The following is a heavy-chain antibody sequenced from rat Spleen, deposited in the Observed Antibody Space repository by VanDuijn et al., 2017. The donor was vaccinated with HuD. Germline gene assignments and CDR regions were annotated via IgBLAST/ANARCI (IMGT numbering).Heavy chain of an antibody. CDR2: ISTGGDNT. D-gene: IGHD1-12*02. CDR1: GFTFSNYY. J-gene: IGHJ2*01. CDR3: TTDTFYDGTYYPGGFDY. Sequence: EVQLVESGGGLVQPGRSLKLSCAASGFTFSNYYMAWVRQAPTKGLEWVAYISTGGDNTYYRDSVKGRFTISRDSAKSTLYLQLDSLRSEDTATYYCTTDTFYDGTYYPGGFDYWGQGVMVTVSS. V-gene: IGHV5-27*01.